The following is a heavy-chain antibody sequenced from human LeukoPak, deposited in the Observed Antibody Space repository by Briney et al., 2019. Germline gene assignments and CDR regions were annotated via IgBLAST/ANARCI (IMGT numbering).Heavy chain of an antibody. V-gene: IGHV3-23*01. Sequence: GGSLRISCAVSGITLSNYGMSWVRQAPGKGLEWVAGLSGSGGGTNYADSVQGRFTISRDNPKNTLYLQMNSLRAEDTAVYFCAKRGVVIRVFLVGFHKEAYYFDSWGQGALVTVSS. J-gene: IGHJ4*02. D-gene: IGHD3-10*01. CDR2: LSGSGGGT. CDR3: AKRGVVIRVFLVGFHKEAYYFDS. CDR1: GITLSNYG.